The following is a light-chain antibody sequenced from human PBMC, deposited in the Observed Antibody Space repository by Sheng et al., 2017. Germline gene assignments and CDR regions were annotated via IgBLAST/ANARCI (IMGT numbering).Light chain of an antibody. Sequence: QSVLTQPPSVSGAPGQRVTISCTGNSSNIGAGYDVHWYQHLPGTAPKVLIYGNFNRPSGVPDRFSGSKFGNTASLTVSGLQAEDEADYYCSSYAVSNTFVLFGGGTKLTVL. V-gene: IGLV1-40*01. CDR3: SSYAVSNTFVL. CDR2: GNF. CDR1: SSNIGAGYD. J-gene: IGLJ2*01.